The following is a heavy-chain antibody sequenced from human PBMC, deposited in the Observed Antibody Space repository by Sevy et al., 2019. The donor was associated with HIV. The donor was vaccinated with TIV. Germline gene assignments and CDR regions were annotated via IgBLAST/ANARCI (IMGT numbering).Heavy chain of an antibody. V-gene: IGHV3-33*01. CDR2: IWYNGGTG. CDR3: AGDSAGVIVPTAGFDS. Sequence: GGSLRLSCAASGFPFRSFSMHWVRQAPGKGLEWVAGIWYNGGTGHYADSVQGRFTISRDNTKKVLNLHMNSLRVGDTAVYYWAGDSAGVIVPTAGFDSWGQGALVTVSS. D-gene: IGHD2-21*02. CDR1: GFPFRSFS. J-gene: IGHJ5*01.